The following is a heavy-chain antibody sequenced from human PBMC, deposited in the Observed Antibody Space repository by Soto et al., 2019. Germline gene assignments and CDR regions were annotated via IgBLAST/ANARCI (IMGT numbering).Heavy chain of an antibody. CDR1: GFTFSSFA. Sequence: GGSLRLSCAASGFTFSSFAMTWVRQAPGKGLEWVLSISGSGGTIYSADSVEGRFTISRDNSKDTLYLQLNTLTAEDTAIYYCAKGAAATTRGQQWLESWGQGTLVTVSS. CDR3: AKGAAATTRGQQWLES. J-gene: IGHJ5*01. V-gene: IGHV3-23*01. CDR2: ISGSGGTI. D-gene: IGHD4-4*01.